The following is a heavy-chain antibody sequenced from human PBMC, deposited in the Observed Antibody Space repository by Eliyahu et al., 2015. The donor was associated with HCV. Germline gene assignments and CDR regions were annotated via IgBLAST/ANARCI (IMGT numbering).Heavy chain of an antibody. Sequence: QLQLQESGPGLVKPSETLSLTCTVSGGSISSXSYYWGWIRQPPGKGLEWIGSXXYSGSTYYNPSLKSRVTXSVDTSKNQFSLKLSSVTAADTAVYYCARRPSYGDYVDAFDIWGQGTMVTVSS. J-gene: IGHJ3*02. V-gene: IGHV4-39*01. D-gene: IGHD4-17*01. CDR2: XXYSGST. CDR1: GGSISSXSYY. CDR3: ARRPSYGDYVDAFDI.